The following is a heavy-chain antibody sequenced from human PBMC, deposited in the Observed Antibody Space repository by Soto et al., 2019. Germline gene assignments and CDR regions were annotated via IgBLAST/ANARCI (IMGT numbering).Heavy chain of an antibody. CDR2: INAGNTNT. D-gene: IGHD3-16*01. J-gene: IGHJ4*02. V-gene: IGHV1-3*01. Sequence: ASVKVSCKASKYTFTTYAMHWVRQAPGQRLAWMGWINAGNTNTKYSQKFQGRVTITRDTSASTAYMELSSLRSEDTAVYYCASGSLGTKFDSWGLGTLVTVSS. CDR1: KYTFTTYA. CDR3: ASGSLGTKFDS.